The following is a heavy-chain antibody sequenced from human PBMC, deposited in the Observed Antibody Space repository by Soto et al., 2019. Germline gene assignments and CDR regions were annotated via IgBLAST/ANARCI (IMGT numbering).Heavy chain of an antibody. V-gene: IGHV3-11*01. D-gene: IGHD3-10*01. J-gene: IGHJ4*02. CDR2: ISGGGTTM. CDR1: GFRFSDHY. Sequence: PGGSLRLSCAASGFRFSDHYMTWIRQAPGKGLEWVSKISGGGTTMYYADSVKGRFTVSRDNAKNSLYPQMNSLRAEDTAVYYCAGDPFYYASGFWGRGTLVTVSS. CDR3: AGDPFYYASGF.